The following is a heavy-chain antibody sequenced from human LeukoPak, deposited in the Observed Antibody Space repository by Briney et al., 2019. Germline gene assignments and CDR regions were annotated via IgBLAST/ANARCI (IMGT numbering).Heavy chain of an antibody. CDR2: INPNSGGT. J-gene: IGHJ4*02. D-gene: IGHD6-6*01. CDR1: GYTFSGYY. V-gene: IGHV1-2*02. Sequence: ASVKVSCKASGYTFSGYYMHWVRQAPGQGLEWVGWINPNSGGTNYAQKFQGRVTMTRDTSISTAYMELSRLRSDDTAVYCCATTARRVLSTFDYWGQGTLVTVSS. CDR3: ATTARRVLSTFDY.